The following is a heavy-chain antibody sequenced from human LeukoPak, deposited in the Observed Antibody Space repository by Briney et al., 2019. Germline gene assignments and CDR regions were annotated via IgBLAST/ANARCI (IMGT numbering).Heavy chain of an antibody. CDR1: GGSISSGGYS. D-gene: IGHD3-22*01. J-gene: IGHJ4*02. Sequence: SQTLSLTCTVSGGSISSGGYSWSWIRQHPGKGLAWIGYIYYSGSTYYNPSLKSRVTISVDTSKNQFSLKLSSVTAADTAVYYCARGPYDSSGYSVDYWGQGTLVTVSS. V-gene: IGHV4-31*03. CDR3: ARGPYDSSGYSVDY. CDR2: IYYSGST.